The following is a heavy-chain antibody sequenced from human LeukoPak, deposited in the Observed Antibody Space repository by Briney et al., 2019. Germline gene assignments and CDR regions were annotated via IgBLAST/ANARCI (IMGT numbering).Heavy chain of an antibody. D-gene: IGHD3-22*01. V-gene: IGHV3-9*01. Sequence: GGSLRLSCAASGFTFDDYAMHWVRQAPGKGLEWVSGISWNSGSIGYADSVKGRFTISRDNAKNSLYLQMNSLRAEDTALYYCAKDTGNYYDSSGFNYWGQGTLVTVSS. J-gene: IGHJ4*02. CDR3: AKDTGNYYDSSGFNY. CDR2: ISWNSGSI. CDR1: GFTFDDYA.